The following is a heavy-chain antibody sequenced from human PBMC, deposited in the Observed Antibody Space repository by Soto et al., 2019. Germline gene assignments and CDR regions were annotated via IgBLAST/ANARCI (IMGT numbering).Heavy chain of an antibody. CDR3: ARYYYDSSGYANWFDP. Sequence: SETLSLTCAVSGGSISSGGYSWSWIRQPPGKGLEWIGYIYHSGSTYYNPSLKSRVTISVDRSKNQFSLKLSSVTAADTAVYYCARYYYDSSGYANWFDPWGQGTLVTVS. V-gene: IGHV4-30-2*01. J-gene: IGHJ5*02. D-gene: IGHD3-22*01. CDR2: IYHSGST. CDR1: GGSISSGGYS.